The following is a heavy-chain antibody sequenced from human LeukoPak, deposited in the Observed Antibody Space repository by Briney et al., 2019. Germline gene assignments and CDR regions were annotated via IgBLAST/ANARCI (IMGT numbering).Heavy chain of an antibody. D-gene: IGHD2/OR15-2a*01. J-gene: IGHJ3*02. CDR1: GFSFNIYA. V-gene: IGHV3-23*01. CDR3: ANLMIDGVVSTTFDI. Sequence: GGSLRLSCAASGFSFNIYAMSWVRQAPGKGLEWVSAISSGGGSTYYADSVKGRFTISRDNSKNTLYLQMNSLRAEDTAVYYCANLMIDGVVSTTFDIWGQGTMVTVSS. CDR2: ISSGGGST.